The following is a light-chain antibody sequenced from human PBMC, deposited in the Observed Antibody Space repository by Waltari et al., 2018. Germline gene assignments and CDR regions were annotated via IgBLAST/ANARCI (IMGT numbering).Light chain of an antibody. J-gene: IGLJ3*02. CDR1: RSNIGSNY. Sequence: QSVLTQPPSASGTPGQRVTISCSGSRSNIGSNYVYWYQPVPGTAPKLLISRNKRRPAGFPDRFAGSKSGTSASLAISGLRSEDEADYYCAAWDDSLSGRVFGGGTKVTVL. CDR3: AAWDDSLSGRV. V-gene: IGLV1-47*01. CDR2: RNK.